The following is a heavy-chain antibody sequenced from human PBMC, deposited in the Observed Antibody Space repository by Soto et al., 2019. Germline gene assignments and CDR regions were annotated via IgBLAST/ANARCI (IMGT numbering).Heavy chain of an antibody. V-gene: IGHV4-31*03. J-gene: IGHJ5*02. Sequence: PSETLSLTCTVSGGSISSGGYYWSWIRQHPGKGLEWIGYIYYSGSTYYNPSLKSRVTISVDTSKNQFSLKLSSVTAADTAVYYCARSNPRVSRYFDWLPKGLDWFDPWGQGTLVTVSS. CDR3: ARSNPRVSRYFDWLPKGLDWFDP. D-gene: IGHD3-9*01. CDR1: GGSISSGGYY. CDR2: IYYSGST.